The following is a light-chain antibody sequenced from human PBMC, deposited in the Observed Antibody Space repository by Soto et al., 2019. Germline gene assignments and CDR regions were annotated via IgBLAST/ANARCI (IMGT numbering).Light chain of an antibody. CDR1: SSDVGGYNY. V-gene: IGLV2-14*01. Sequence: QSALTQPASVSGSPGQSITISCTGTSSDVGGYNYVSWYQQHPGKAPKLMIYEVTNRPSGVSNRFSGSKSGNTASLTISGLQAEDEADYYCSSYAGSNNLPFGGGTKLTVL. CDR3: SSYAGSNNLP. J-gene: IGLJ3*02. CDR2: EVT.